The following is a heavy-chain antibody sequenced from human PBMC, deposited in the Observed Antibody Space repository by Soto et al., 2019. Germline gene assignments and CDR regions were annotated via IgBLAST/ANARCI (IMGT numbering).Heavy chain of an antibody. CDR2: IYYSGST. Sequence: QVQLQESGPGLVKPSQTLSLTCTVSGGSISSGGYYWSWIRQHPGKGLEWIGYIYYSGSTYYNPSLKSRVTISVDTSKSQFSLKLSSVTAADTAVYYCARGHYDILTGYSFWFDPWGQGTLVTVSS. V-gene: IGHV4-31*03. D-gene: IGHD3-9*01. CDR1: GGSISSGGYY. CDR3: ARGHYDILTGYSFWFDP. J-gene: IGHJ5*02.